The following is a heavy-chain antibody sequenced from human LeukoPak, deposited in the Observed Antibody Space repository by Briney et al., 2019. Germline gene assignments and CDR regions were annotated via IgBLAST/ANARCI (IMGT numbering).Heavy chain of an antibody. V-gene: IGHV4-4*07. CDR3: ARSLGYCTNGVCPRYFDY. CDR1: GGSISSYY. D-gene: IGHD2-8*01. CDR2: IYTSGST. Sequence: SETLSLTCTVSGGSISSYYWSWIRQPGGKGLEWIGRIYTSGSTNYNPSLKSRVTMSVDTSKNQFSLKLSSVTAADTAVYYCARSLGYCTNGVCPRYFDYWGQGTLVTVSS. J-gene: IGHJ4*02.